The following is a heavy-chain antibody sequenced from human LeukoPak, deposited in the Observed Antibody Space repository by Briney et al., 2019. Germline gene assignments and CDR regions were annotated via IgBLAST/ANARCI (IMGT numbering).Heavy chain of an antibody. Sequence: ASVKVSCKASGYPFTTYDINWMRQATGQGLEWMGWMDPNNENTGFAQKCQGRVTITRNTSISTAYMELSSLTSEDTALYYCATGGIAAAPPEYWGQGTLVTVSS. D-gene: IGHD6-25*01. CDR1: GYPFTTYD. CDR3: ATGGIAAAPPEY. CDR2: MDPNNENT. V-gene: IGHV1-8*03. J-gene: IGHJ4*02.